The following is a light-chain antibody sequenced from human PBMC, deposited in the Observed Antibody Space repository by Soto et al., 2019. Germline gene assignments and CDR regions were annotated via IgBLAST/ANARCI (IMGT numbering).Light chain of an antibody. CDR1: SSDVGSYNL. CDR3: CLYAVTQYV. J-gene: IGLJ1*01. CDR2: EVS. Sequence: QSVLTQPASVSGSPGQSITISCTGTSSDVGSYNLVSWYQQHPGKAPKLMIYEVSKRPSGVSNRFSGSKSGNTASLTISGLQAEDEADYYCCLYAVTQYVFVTRSVVPVL. V-gene: IGLV2-23*02.